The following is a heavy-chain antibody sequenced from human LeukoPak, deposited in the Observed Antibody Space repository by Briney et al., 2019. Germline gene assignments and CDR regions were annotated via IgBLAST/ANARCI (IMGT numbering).Heavy chain of an antibody. CDR3: ASLRPYCSGGSCYPYYYYYYGMDV. J-gene: IGHJ6*02. D-gene: IGHD2-15*01. CDR2: IIPILGIA. V-gene: IGHV1-69*04. Sequence: GSSVKVSCKASGGTFSSYAISWVRQAPGQGLEWMGRIIPILGIANYAQKFQGRVTITADKSTSTAYMELSSLRSEDTAVYYCASLRPYCSGGSCYPYYYYYYGMDVWGQGTTVTVSS. CDR1: GGTFSSYA.